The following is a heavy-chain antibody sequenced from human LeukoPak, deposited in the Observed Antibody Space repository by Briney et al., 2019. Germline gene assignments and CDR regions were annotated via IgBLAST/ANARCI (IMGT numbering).Heavy chain of an antibody. J-gene: IGHJ4*02. D-gene: IGHD2-21*02. Sequence: GGSLRLSCAASGFTFSSYAMSWVRQAPGKGLEWVSAISGSGGSTYYADSVKGRFTISRDNSKNTLYLQMNSLRAEDTAVYYCAKDQTYCGGDCYPLDYWGQGTLVTVSS. V-gene: IGHV3-23*01. CDR2: ISGSGGST. CDR1: GFTFSSYA. CDR3: AKDQTYCGGDCYPLDY.